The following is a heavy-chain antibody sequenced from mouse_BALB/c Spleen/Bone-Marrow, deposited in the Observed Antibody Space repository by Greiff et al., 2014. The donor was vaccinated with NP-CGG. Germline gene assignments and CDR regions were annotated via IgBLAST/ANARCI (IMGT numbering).Heavy chain of an antibody. J-gene: IGHJ3*01. V-gene: IGHV14-3*02. CDR2: IDPANGNT. CDR3: AIYYYGSSGFAY. CDR1: GFNIKDTY. Sequence: QLQQSGAELVKPGASVKLSCTASGFNIKDTYMHWVRQRPEQGLEWIGRIDPANGNTKYDPKFQGKATITADTSSNTAYLQLSSLTSEDTAVYYCAIYYYGSSGFAYWGQGTLVTVSA. D-gene: IGHD1-1*01.